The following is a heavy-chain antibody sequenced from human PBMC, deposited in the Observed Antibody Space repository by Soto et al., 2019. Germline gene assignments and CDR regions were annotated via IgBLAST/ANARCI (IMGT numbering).Heavy chain of an antibody. Sequence: GESLKISCKGSGYSFTSYWIGWVRQMPGKGLEWMGIIYPGDSDTRYSPSSQGQVTISADKSISTAYLQWSSLKASDTAMYYCARHNSHYYDSSGYYGLYYGMDVWGQGTTVTVSS. D-gene: IGHD3-22*01. CDR3: ARHNSHYYDSSGYYGLYYGMDV. CDR1: GYSFTSYW. J-gene: IGHJ6*02. V-gene: IGHV5-51*01. CDR2: IYPGDSDT.